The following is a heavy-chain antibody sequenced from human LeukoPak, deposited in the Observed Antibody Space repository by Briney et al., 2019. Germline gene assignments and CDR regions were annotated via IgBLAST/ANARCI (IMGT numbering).Heavy chain of an antibody. CDR2: ISYDRSNK. Sequence: PGGSLRLSCAASGFTFGSYGMHWVRQALGTGPESVPVISYDRSNKYYADSVKGLFTISRDNSKNTLYLQMNSLRAEDTAVYYCAKDALSRYYDSSGYPTFVDYWGQGTLVTVSS. D-gene: IGHD3-22*01. CDR1: GFTFGSYG. J-gene: IGHJ4*02. V-gene: IGHV3-30*18. CDR3: AKDALSRYYDSSGYPTFVDY.